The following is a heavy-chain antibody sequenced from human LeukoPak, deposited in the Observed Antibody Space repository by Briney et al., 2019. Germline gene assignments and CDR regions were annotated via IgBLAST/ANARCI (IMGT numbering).Heavy chain of an antibody. V-gene: IGHV1-18*01. CDR3: ARVLYYDFWSGYYHNNLIDY. CDR1: GYTFTSYG. CDR2: ISAYNGNT. Sequence: ASVKVSCKASGYTFTSYGISWVRQAPGQGLEWMGWISAYNGNTNYAQKLQGRVTMTTDTSTSTAYMELRSLRSDDTAVYYCARVLYYDFWSGYYHNNLIDYWGQGTLATVSS. J-gene: IGHJ4*02. D-gene: IGHD3-3*01.